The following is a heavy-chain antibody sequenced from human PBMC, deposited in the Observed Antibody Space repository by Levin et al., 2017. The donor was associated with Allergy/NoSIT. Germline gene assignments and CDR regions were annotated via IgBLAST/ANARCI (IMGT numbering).Heavy chain of an antibody. V-gene: IGHV4-39*01. Sequence: PSETLSLTCTVSGGSISSSSYYWGWIRQPPGKGLEWIGSIYYSGSTYYNPSLKSRVTISVDTSKNQFSLKLSSVTAADTAVYYCASIPILYSSSWYGWGFDYWGQGTLVTVSS. CDR2: IYYSGST. D-gene: IGHD6-13*01. J-gene: IGHJ4*02. CDR1: GGSISSSSYY. CDR3: ASIPILYSSSWYGWGFDY.